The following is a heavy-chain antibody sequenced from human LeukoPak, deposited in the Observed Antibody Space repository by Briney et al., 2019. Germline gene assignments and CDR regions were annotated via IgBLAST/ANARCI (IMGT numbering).Heavy chain of an antibody. CDR2: IYYSGST. D-gene: IGHD2-2*01. V-gene: IGHV4-39*01. CDR1: GGSISSSSYY. Sequence: SETLSLTCTVSGGSISSSSYYWGWIRQPPGKGLEWIGSIYYSGSTYYNPSLKSRVTISVDTSKNQFSLKLSSVTAADTAVYYCASPSACSSTSCYLGDYWGQGTLVTVSS. J-gene: IGHJ4*02. CDR3: ASPSACSSTSCYLGDY.